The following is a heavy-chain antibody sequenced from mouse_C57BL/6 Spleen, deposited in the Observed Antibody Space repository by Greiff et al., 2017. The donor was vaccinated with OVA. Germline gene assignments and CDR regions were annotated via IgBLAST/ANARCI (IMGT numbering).Heavy chain of an antibody. CDR2: IDPEDGDT. V-gene: IGHV14-1*01. Sequence: EVQLQQSGAELVRPGASVKLSCTASGFNIKDYYMHWVKQRPEQGLEWIGRIDPEDGDTEYAPKFQGKATMTADTSSNTAYLQLSSLTSEDTAVYYLTSPYDYHGYWYFDVWGTGTPGTGSP. J-gene: IGHJ1*03. D-gene: IGHD2-4*01. CDR3: TSPYDYHGYWYFDV. CDR1: GFNIKDYY.